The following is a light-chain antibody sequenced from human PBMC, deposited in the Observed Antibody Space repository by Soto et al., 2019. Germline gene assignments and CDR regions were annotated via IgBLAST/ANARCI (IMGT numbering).Light chain of an antibody. Sequence: EIVLTQSPGTLSLSPGERATLSCRASQSLDNRHLAWYQHKPGQTPRVLIYGASNRATGIPVRFSGSGSGTDFTLTISRLEPEDFAVYYCQQYSISKWTLGQGTKVEMK. CDR1: QSLDNRH. CDR3: QQYSISKWT. J-gene: IGKJ1*01. V-gene: IGKV3-20*01. CDR2: GAS.